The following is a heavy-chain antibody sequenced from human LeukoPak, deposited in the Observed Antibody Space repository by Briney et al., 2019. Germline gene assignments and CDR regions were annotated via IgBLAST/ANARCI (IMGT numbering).Heavy chain of an antibody. CDR3: AKDRSTVTSRYY. V-gene: IGHV3-23*01. CDR2: INVSGGST. CDR1: GFTFSSYT. J-gene: IGHJ4*02. D-gene: IGHD4-17*01. Sequence: GGSLRLSCAASGFTFSSYTMTWVRQAPGKGLEWVSTINVSGGSTFYADSVKGRFTISRDNSKNTLYLQMNSLRAGDTAVYYCAKDRSTVTSRYYWGQGTLVTVSS.